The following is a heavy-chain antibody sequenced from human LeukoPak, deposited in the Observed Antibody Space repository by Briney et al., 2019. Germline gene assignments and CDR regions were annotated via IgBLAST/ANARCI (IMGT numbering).Heavy chain of an antibody. V-gene: IGHV4-39*02. CDR1: GGSISSSSYY. D-gene: IGHD2-2*02. CDR2: IYYSGST. J-gene: IGHJ3*02. CDR3: AREVVVPAAIEGVGAFDI. Sequence: SETLSLTCTVSGGSISSSSYYWGWIRQPPGKGLEWIGSIYYSGSTYYNPSLKSRVTISVDTSKSQFSLKLSSVNAADTAVYYCAREVVVPAAIEGVGAFDIWGQGTMVTVSS.